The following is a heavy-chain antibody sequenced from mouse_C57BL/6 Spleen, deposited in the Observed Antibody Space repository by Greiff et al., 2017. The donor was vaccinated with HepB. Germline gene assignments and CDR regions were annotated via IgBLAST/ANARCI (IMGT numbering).Heavy chain of an antibody. V-gene: IGHV1-15*01. CDR2: IDPETGGT. Sequence: QVQLQQSGAELVRPGASVTLSCKASGYTFTDYEMHWVKQTPVHGLEWIGAIDPETGGTAYNQKFKGKAILTADKSSSTAYMELRSLTSEDSAVYYCTRRTLLYYGSRVSPSFDYWGQGTTLTVSS. CDR1: GYTFTDYE. CDR3: TRRTLLYYGSRVSPSFDY. D-gene: IGHD1-1*01. J-gene: IGHJ2*01.